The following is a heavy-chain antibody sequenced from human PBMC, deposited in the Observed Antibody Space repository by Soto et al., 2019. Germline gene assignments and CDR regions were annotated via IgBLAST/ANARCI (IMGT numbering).Heavy chain of an antibody. CDR1: GYSFTSYW. V-gene: IGHV5-10-1*01. Sequence: GESLKISCMGSGYSFTSYWISWVRQMPGKGLEWMGRIDPSDSYTNYSPSFQGHVTISADKSISTAYLQWSSLKASDTAMYYCARLPMYDFWSGYYLYYYYYGMDVWGQGTTVTVSS. J-gene: IGHJ6*02. D-gene: IGHD3-3*01. CDR3: ARLPMYDFWSGYYLYYYYYGMDV. CDR2: IDPSDSYT.